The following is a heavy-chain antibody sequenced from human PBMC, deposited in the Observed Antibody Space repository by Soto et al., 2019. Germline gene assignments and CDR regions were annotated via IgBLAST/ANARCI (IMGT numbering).Heavy chain of an antibody. Sequence: ESGGGVVQPGRSLKLSCAASGFTFSNYAIHWVRQAPGKGLEWVAVIASDGKDKRYAASVKGRFTISRDNSKKTVYLQMNSLRGEDTAVYYCAKDGAIAAADYFLYYWGQGSLVTVSS. J-gene: IGHJ4*02. CDR2: IASDGKDK. D-gene: IGHD6-13*01. CDR3: AKDGAIAAADYFLYY. CDR1: GFTFSNYA. V-gene: IGHV3-30*18.